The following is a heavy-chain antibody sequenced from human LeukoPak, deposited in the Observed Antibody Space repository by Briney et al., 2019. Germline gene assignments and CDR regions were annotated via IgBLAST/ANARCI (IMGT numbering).Heavy chain of an antibody. Sequence: GGSQSLSCTPWIFTFQPCHKLGPRQAPGKGLEWVSSISSSSYYIYYADSVKGRFTISRDNAKNSLFPQINSLRAEDTAVYYSEIDMATAVHLALHQWGQGTLVTVSS. CDR3: EIDMATAVHLALHQ. J-gene: IGHJ4*02. CDR1: IFTFQPCH. D-gene: IGHD3-3*02. V-gene: IGHV3-21*01. CDR2: ISSSSYYI.